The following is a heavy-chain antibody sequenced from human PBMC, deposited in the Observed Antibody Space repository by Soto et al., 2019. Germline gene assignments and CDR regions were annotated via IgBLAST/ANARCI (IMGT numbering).Heavy chain of an antibody. V-gene: IGHV3-7*01. Sequence: EVQLVESGGGLVQPGGSLRLSCAASGFIFSTYWMTWVRQAPGKGLEWVANINQDGSEKYSVDSVKGRFTISRDNYENSLYLQMNGLRAEDTSVYFCARGSGSLDYWGQGTLVTVSS. D-gene: IGHD6-25*01. CDR3: ARGSGSLDY. CDR2: INQDGSEK. J-gene: IGHJ4*02. CDR1: GFIFSTYW.